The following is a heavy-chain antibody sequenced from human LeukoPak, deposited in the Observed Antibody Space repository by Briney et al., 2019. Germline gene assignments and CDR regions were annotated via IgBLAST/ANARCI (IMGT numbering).Heavy chain of an antibody. CDR1: GFTFSSYG. V-gene: IGHV3-30*18. J-gene: IGHJ4*02. Sequence: PGGSLRLSCAASGFTFSSYGMHWVRQAPGKELEWVAVISYDGSNKYYADSVKGRFTISRDNSKNTLYLQMNSLRAEDTAVYYCAKSGTGYCSSTSCAGFDYWGQGTLVTVSS. CDR2: ISYDGSNK. D-gene: IGHD2-2*01. CDR3: AKSGTGYCSSTSCAGFDY.